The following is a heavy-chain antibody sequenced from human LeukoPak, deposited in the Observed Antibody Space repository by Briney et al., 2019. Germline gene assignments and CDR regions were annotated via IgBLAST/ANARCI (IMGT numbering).Heavy chain of an antibody. Sequence: SGGSLRLSCAASGFTFSNSAMSWVRQGPGKGLEWVSGISGSGGDTYYADSVKGRFTISRDNSMNTLYVHMNSLRAVDTAVYFCAKAAVAGLFYYYGMDVWGQGTTVTVSS. CDR1: GFTFSNSA. D-gene: IGHD6-19*01. CDR3: AKAAVAGLFYYYGMDV. J-gene: IGHJ6*02. CDR2: ISGSGGDT. V-gene: IGHV3-23*01.